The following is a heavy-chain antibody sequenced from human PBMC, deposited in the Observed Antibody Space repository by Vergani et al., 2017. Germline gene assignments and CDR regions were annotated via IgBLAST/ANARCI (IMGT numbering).Heavy chain of an antibody. V-gene: IGHV3-9*01. CDR3: VKDNDYDADGPFDL. J-gene: IGHJ2*01. Sequence: VEAGGGLVQPGGSLRLSCTASGITFQAFAFHWVRQVAGRGLEWVSGIDRNYGVKNGNSFEGRFSISRDNAKKAVFLQMNNLRHEDTARYFCVKDNDYDADGPFDLWGRGTLVTVSS. CDR2: IDRNYGVK. CDR1: GITFQAFA. D-gene: IGHD3-16*01.